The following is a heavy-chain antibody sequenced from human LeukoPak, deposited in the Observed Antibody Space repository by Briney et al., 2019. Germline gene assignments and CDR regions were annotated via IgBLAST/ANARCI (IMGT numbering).Heavy chain of an antibody. V-gene: IGHV3-74*01. CDR3: TRVGYIDEGIDY. CDR2: INSDGSWT. CDR1: GNYW. D-gene: IGHD5-24*01. Sequence: PGGSLRLSCAASGNYWMHWVRQVPGKGLVRVSQINSDGSWTSYADSVKGRFTISKDNAKNTVYLQMNSLRAEDTAIYYCTRVGYIDEGIDYWGQGTLVTVSS. J-gene: IGHJ4*02.